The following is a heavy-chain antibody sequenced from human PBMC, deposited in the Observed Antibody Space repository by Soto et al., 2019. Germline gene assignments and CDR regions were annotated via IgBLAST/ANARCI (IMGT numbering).Heavy chain of an antibody. Sequence: SETLSLTCTVSGGSISSGDYYWSWIRQPPGKGLEWIGYIYYSGSTYYNPSLKSRVTISVDTSKNQFSLKLSSVTAADTAVYYCACARVLRYFDGLPPGAFEIWGQGTMVTV. V-gene: IGHV4-30-4*01. J-gene: IGHJ3*02. CDR3: ACARVLRYFDGLPPGAFEI. CDR1: GGSISSGDYY. D-gene: IGHD3-9*01. CDR2: IYYSGST.